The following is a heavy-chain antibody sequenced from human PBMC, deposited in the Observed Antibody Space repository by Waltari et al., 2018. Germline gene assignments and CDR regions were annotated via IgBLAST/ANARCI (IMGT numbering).Heavy chain of an antibody. CDR2: IGGSGEDT. D-gene: IGHD3-10*01. CDR3: AKGSGTYLHNYYYMDV. CDR1: GFTFTFSSFA. J-gene: IGHJ6*03. V-gene: IGHV3-23*01. Sequence: EVQLLESGGGLVQAGGSLRLSCATSGFTFTFSSFAMNGVGQAPGKGLGWVSAIGGSGEDTSYAESVRGRFPISRDNSKNTLDLPMFSLRADDTAVYYCAKGSGTYLHNYYYMDVWGRGTTVTVSS.